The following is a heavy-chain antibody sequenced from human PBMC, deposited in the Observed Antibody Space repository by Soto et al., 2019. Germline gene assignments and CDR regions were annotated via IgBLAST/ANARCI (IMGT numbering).Heavy chain of an antibody. CDR3: ARGLLKQWLVLGY. J-gene: IGHJ4*02. Sequence: QVQLVESGGGVVQFGRSLRLFCAASGFTFSTYGMHWVRQAPGKGLEWVAGISYDGSNKYYADSVKGRFTISRDNSQNMLYLQMNSLRAEDTAVYRCARGLLKQWLVLGYWGQGSLVTVSS. CDR1: GFTFSTYG. D-gene: IGHD6-19*01. V-gene: IGHV3-30*03. CDR2: ISYDGSNK.